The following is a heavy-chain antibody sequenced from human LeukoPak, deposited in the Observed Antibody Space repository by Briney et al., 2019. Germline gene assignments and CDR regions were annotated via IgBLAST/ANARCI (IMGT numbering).Heavy chain of an antibody. CDR1: GFTVSSNY. Sequence: PGGSLRLSCAASGFTVSSNYMNWVRQAPGKGLEWVSVIYSGGSTYYADSVKGRFTISRDNSLYLQMNSLRVEDTAVYYCAKDHCSSTSCYYFDYWGQGTLVTVSS. CDR3: AKDHCSSTSCYYFDY. CDR2: IYSGGST. V-gene: IGHV3-53*05. J-gene: IGHJ4*02. D-gene: IGHD2-2*01.